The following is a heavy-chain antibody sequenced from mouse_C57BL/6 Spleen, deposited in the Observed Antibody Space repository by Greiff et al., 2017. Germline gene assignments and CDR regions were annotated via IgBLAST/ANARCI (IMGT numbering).Heavy chain of an antibody. D-gene: IGHD2-3*01. CDR3: ARAYGYYGWFAY. V-gene: IGHV1-69*01. CDR1: GYTFTSYW. Sequence: VQLQQSGAELVMPGASVKLSCKASGYTFTSYWMHWVKQRPGQGLEWIGEIDPSDSYTNYNQKFKGKSTLTVDKSSSTAYMQLSSLTSEDSAVXYCARAYGYYGWFAYWGQGTLVTVSA. J-gene: IGHJ3*01. CDR2: IDPSDSYT.